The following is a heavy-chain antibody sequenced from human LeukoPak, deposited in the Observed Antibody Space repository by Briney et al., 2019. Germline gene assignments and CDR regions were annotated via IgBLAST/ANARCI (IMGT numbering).Heavy chain of an antibody. D-gene: IGHD6-19*01. J-gene: IGHJ3*02. Sequence: PGESLKISCKASSYSFANYWIGWVRQMPGKGLEWMGIIYPSDSDTKYRPSVQGQVTISADRSINTAYLQWSSLKASDTAMYYCAYSSGGGGSYDAFDIWGQGTKVTVSS. CDR2: IYPSDSDT. V-gene: IGHV5-51*01. CDR3: AYSSGGGGSYDAFDI. CDR1: SYSFANYW.